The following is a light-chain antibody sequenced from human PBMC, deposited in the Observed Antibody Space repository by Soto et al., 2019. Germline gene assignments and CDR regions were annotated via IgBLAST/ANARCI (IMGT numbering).Light chain of an antibody. CDR3: QKRSDWPIT. Sequence: EIVLTQSPATMSLSPGERATLSCRGSQSVRSHLVWYQQKPGQAPRLLIYEASNRATGIPDRFSGSGSGTDFTLTISRLEPEDFAVYYCQKRSDWPITCGQGTRLEIK. V-gene: IGKV3-11*01. CDR2: EAS. CDR1: QSVRSH. J-gene: IGKJ5*01.